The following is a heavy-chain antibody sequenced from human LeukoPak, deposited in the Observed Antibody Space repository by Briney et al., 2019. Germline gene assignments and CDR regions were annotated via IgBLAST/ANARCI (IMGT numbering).Heavy chain of an antibody. CDR2: INPSGGST. J-gene: IGHJ4*02. Sequence: ASVKVSCEASGYTFTSYYMHWVRQAPGQGLEWMGIINPSGGSTSYAQKFQGRVTMTRDTSTSTVYMELSSLRSEDTAVYYCARDGPPPYDSSVQYYFDYWGQGTLVTVSS. CDR1: GYTFTSYY. V-gene: IGHV1-46*01. D-gene: IGHD3-22*01. CDR3: ARDGPPPYDSSVQYYFDY.